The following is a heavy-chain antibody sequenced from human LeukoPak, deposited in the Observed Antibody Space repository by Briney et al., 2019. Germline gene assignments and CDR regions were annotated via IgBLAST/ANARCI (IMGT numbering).Heavy chain of an antibody. CDR3: AKVSPNQLLYGYFQS. V-gene: IGHV3-30*02. Sequence: GGSLRLACAASGFTFSSYGMHWVRQAPGKGLEWVTFIQYDGSNKYYADSVKGRFTISRDNSKNTLYLQMNSLRAEDTAVYYCAKVSPNQLLYGYFQSWGQGTLVTVSS. CDR1: GFTFSSYG. J-gene: IGHJ1*01. D-gene: IGHD2-2*02. CDR2: IQYDGSNK.